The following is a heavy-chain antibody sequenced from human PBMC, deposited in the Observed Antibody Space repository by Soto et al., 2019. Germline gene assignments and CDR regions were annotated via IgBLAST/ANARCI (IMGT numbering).Heavy chain of an antibody. V-gene: IGHV4-39*01. CDR1: DGSISSSNYY. J-gene: IGHJ4*02. D-gene: IGHD3-3*01. Sequence: PSETLSLTCSVSDGSISSSNYYWVWIRQSPDKGLEWIGSIYYSGSTDYNPSLQSRLTISVDTSRSHFSLKLSSVTAADTAVYYCARQVNYNFWSRSGYFGYWGQGTLVTVAS. CDR2: IYYSGST. CDR3: ARQVNYNFWSRSGYFGY.